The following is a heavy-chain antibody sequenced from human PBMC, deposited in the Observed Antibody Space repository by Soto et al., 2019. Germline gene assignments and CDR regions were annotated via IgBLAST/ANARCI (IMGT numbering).Heavy chain of an antibody. J-gene: IGHJ6*02. CDR1: RCTFSSYA. CDR2: IIPIFGTA. Sequence: SVKVSCKASRCTFSSYAISWVRQAPGQGLEWMGGIIPIFGTANYAQKFQGRVTITADESTSTAHMEMSSLRSEDTAVYYCARLVDKVGRRFHYYYGMDVWGQGTTVTVSS. V-gene: IGHV1-69*13. CDR3: ARLVDKVGRRFHYYYGMDV. D-gene: IGHD5-12*01.